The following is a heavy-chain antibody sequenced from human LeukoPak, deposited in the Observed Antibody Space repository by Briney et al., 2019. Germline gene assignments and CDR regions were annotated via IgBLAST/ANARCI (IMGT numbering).Heavy chain of an antibody. J-gene: IGHJ4*02. Sequence: PGGSLRLSCAASGFTFSSYSMNWVRQAPGKGLGWVSSISSSSSYIYYADSVKGRFTISRDNTENSLYLQMNSLRAEDTAVYYCARDEEITIFGVVIGYWGQGTLVTVSS. CDR3: ARDEEITIFGVVIGY. V-gene: IGHV3-21*01. CDR2: ISSSSSYI. D-gene: IGHD3-3*01. CDR1: GFTFSSYS.